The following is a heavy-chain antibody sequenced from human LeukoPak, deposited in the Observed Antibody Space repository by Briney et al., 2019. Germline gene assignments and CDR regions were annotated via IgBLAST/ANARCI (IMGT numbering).Heavy chain of an antibody. D-gene: IGHD1-26*01. Sequence: GGSLRLSCAASGFTFSSYAMSWVRQAPGKGLEWLSSISNNGGNTFYTYYADSVKGRFTISRDNSKNTLYLQMNSLRAENTAVYYCAREWASVGGRTAFDIWGQGTMVTVSS. J-gene: IGHJ3*02. CDR1: GFTFSSYA. V-gene: IGHV3-23*01. CDR2: ISNNGGNTFYT. CDR3: AREWASVGGRTAFDI.